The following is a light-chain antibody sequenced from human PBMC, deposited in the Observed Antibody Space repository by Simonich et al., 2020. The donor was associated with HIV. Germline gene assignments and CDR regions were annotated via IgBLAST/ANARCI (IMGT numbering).Light chain of an antibody. J-gene: IGLJ2*01. CDR3: QSADSSGSYVV. CDR1: ALPKQY. V-gene: IGLV3-25*03. Sequence: SYELTQTPSVSLSPGQTARINCSGDALPKQYTYWYQQKPGQAPVLVIRKDSERPSGMPERFSGSSSGTIATLTISGVQAEDEADYYCQSADSSGSYVVFGGGTKLTVL. CDR2: KDS.